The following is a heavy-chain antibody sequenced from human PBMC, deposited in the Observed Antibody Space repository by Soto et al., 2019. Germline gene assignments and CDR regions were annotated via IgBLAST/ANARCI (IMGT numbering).Heavy chain of an antibody. CDR3: AKDRVGGTFYTPLAF. CDR2: ITYDVSFQ. V-gene: IGHV3-30*18. J-gene: IGHJ4*02. CDR1: GFNFDNYG. D-gene: IGHD1-7*01. Sequence: GGSLRLSCQASGFNFDNYGMHWVRQAPGKGLEWVAVITYDVSFQYYAGSVKGRFTISRDNSKNTLSLHLNTLKPEDTAVYHCAKDRVGGTFYTPLAFWGQGTLVTVSS.